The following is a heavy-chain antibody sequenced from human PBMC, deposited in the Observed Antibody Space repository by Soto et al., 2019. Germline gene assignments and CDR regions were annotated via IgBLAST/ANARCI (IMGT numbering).Heavy chain of an antibody. J-gene: IGHJ4*02. Sequence: GGSLRLSYAASGLNFRNYAMSWVRQAPGKGLEWVPAISGSGGSTYYADSVKGRFTISRDNSKNTLYLQMNSLRAEDTAVYYCARGFPPGRYCSGGSCYQNDFDYWGQGTLVTVSS. CDR1: GLNFRNYA. CDR3: ARGFPPGRYCSGGSCYQNDFDY. D-gene: IGHD2-15*01. CDR2: ISGSGGST. V-gene: IGHV3-23*01.